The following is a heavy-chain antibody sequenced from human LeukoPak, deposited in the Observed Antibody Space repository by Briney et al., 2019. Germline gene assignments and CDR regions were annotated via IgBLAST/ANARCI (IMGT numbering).Heavy chain of an antibody. CDR2: IRSKAYGGTT. Sequence: GGSLRLSCTASGFTFGDYAMSWVRQAPGKGLEWVGFIRSKAYGGTTEYAASVKGRFTISRDDSKSIAYLQMNSLKTEDTAVYYCTRASGYSSSWYNYYYYYMDVWGKGTTVTVSS. CDR1: GFTFGDYA. D-gene: IGHD6-13*01. J-gene: IGHJ6*03. V-gene: IGHV3-49*04. CDR3: TRASGYSSSWYNYYYYYMDV.